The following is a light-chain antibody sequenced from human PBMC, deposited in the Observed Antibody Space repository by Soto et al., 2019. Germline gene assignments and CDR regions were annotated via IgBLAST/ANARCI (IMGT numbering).Light chain of an antibody. J-gene: IGLJ2*01. CDR3: SSNPWL. V-gene: IGLV2-8*01. Sequence: QSVLTQPPSASGSPGQSVTISCTGTSSDVGSYNYVSWYQQHPGKAPKLMIYEVTKRPSGVPDRFSGSKSGNTASLTVSGLQAEDEADYYCSSNPWLFGGGTQLTVL. CDR1: SSDVGSYNY. CDR2: EVT.